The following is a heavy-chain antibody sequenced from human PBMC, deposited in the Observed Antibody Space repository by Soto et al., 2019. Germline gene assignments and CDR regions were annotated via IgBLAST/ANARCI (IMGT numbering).Heavy chain of an antibody. CDR1: GFTFSDYY. CDR2: ISSNGVSM. V-gene: IGHV3-11*01. CDR3: ARLASIGQHYYFGMDV. J-gene: IGHJ6*02. D-gene: IGHD6-6*01. Sequence: LRLSCVASGFTFSDYYMTWIRQAPGKGLEWVSYISSNGVSMYYGDSVKGRFTISRDDAENSLHLQMNSLRAEDTAVYYCARLASIGQHYYFGMDVWGQGTTVTVSS.